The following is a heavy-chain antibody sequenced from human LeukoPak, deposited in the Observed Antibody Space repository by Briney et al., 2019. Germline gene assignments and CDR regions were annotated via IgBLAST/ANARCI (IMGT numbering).Heavy chain of an antibody. CDR1: GFTFRTYE. Sequence: GGSLRLSCAASGFTFRTYEMNWVRQAPGKGLEWVSYISSSGKTVYYADSVKGRFTISRDNAKNSVYLQMNSLRAEDTAVYYCASDGYNNNWYNSFDTWGQGTMVTVSS. J-gene: IGHJ3*02. V-gene: IGHV3-48*03. CDR2: ISSSGKTV. D-gene: IGHD6-13*01. CDR3: ASDGYNNNWYNSFDT.